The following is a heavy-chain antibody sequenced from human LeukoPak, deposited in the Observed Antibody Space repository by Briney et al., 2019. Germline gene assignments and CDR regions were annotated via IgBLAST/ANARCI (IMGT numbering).Heavy chain of an antibody. CDR1: GFTFSSYG. D-gene: IGHD3-22*01. CDR2: ISYDGSNK. CDR3: ARDLTYYFDSSDYGGAFDI. V-gene: IGHV3-30*03. Sequence: GRSLRLSCAASGFTFSSYGMHWVRQAPGKGLEWVAVISYDGSNKYYADSVKGRFTISRDNSKNTLYLQMNSLRAEDTAVYYCARDLTYYFDSSDYGGAFDIWGQGTMVTVSS. J-gene: IGHJ3*02.